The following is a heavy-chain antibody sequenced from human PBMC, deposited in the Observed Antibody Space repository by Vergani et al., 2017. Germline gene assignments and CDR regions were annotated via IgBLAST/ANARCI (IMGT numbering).Heavy chain of an antibody. CDR2: IYYSGST. CDR3: ARLNYDSSGYNXFDY. J-gene: IGHJ4*02. CDR1: GGSISSGSYY. D-gene: IGHD3-22*01. V-gene: IGHV4-39*01. Sequence: QLQLQESGPGLVKPSETLSLTCIVSGGSISSGSYYWGWIRQPPGKGLEWIGSIYYSGSTYYNPSLKSRVTISVDTSKNQFSLKLNSVTAADTAVYYCARLNYDSSGYNXFDYWGQGTLVTVSS.